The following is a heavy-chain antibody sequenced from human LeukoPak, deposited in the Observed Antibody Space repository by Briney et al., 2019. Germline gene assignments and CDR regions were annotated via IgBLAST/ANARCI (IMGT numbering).Heavy chain of an antibody. J-gene: IGHJ4*02. CDR1: GYSFTNYW. V-gene: IGHV5-51*01. CDR3: ARGGPSWDGPLNY. Sequence: GESLKISCEASGYSFTNYWIGWVRQMPGKGLEWMGIIYPGILNPGDSNTKYSPTFQGQVTFSADKSISTAYLEWSSLKASDTAMYYCARGGPSWDGPLNYWGRGALVTVSS. D-gene: IGHD1-26*01. CDR2: IYPGILNPGDSNT.